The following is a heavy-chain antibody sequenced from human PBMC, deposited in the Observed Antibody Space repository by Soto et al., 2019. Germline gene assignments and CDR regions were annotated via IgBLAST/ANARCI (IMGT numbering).Heavy chain of an antibody. CDR2: INAGNGNT. CDR3: ARGHEYSTSYYYYGMDV. V-gene: IGHV1-3*01. CDR1: GYTFTSYA. Sequence: GASVKVSCKASGYTFTSYAMHWVRQAPGQRLEWMGWINAGNGNTKYSQKFQGRVTITRDTSASTAYMELSSLRSEDTAVYYCARGHEYSTSYYYYGMDVWGQGTTVTVSS. D-gene: IGHD6-6*01. J-gene: IGHJ6*02.